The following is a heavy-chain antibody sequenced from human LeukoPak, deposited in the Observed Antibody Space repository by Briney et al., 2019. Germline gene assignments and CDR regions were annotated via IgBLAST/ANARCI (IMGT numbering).Heavy chain of an antibody. J-gene: IGHJ4*02. CDR3: ARVLYYYDSSGYHTPSFDY. CDR2: IYHSGST. D-gene: IGHD3-22*01. CDR1: GYSISSGYY. Sequence: SETLSLTCTVSGYSISSGYYWGWIRQPPGKGLEWIGSIYHSGSTDYNPSLKSRVTISVDTSKNQFSLKLSSVTAADTAVYYCARVLYYYDSSGYHTPSFDYWGQGTLVTVSS. V-gene: IGHV4-38-2*02.